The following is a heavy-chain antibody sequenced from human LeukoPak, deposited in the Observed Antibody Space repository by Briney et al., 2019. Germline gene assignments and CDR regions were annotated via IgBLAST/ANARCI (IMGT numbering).Heavy chain of an antibody. Sequence: ASVKVSCKASGYTFTSYDINWVRQGPGQRLEWMGWMNPNSGNTGYAQKFQGRVTITRNTSISTAYMELSSLRSEDTAVYYCARVGDAYYGSGSYFDYWGQGTLVTVSS. CDR2: MNPNSGNT. D-gene: IGHD3-10*01. J-gene: IGHJ4*02. V-gene: IGHV1-8*03. CDR3: ARVGDAYYGSGSYFDY. CDR1: GYTFTSYD.